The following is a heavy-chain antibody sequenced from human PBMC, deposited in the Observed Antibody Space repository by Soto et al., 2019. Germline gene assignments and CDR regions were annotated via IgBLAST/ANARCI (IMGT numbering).Heavy chain of an antibody. Sequence: QLQLQESGPGLVKTSETLSLTCTVSGGSVSSSDNYWDWIRQPPGRGLEWIGTIYYSGSTYYNPSLKSRVTIYVDTSKNQFSLKMSSVTAADTAVYYCARQREDGYGHQSLYYSGMDVWGQWTTLTVSS. V-gene: IGHV4-39*01. CDR3: ARQREDGYGHQSLYYSGMDV. J-gene: IGHJ6*02. D-gene: IGHD5-18*01. CDR1: GGSVSSSDNY. CDR2: IYYSGST.